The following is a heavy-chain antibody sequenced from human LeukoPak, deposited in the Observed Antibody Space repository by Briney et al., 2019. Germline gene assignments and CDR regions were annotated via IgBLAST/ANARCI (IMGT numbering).Heavy chain of an antibody. Sequence: GGSLRLSCAASGFTFYDYAMHWVRQAPGKGLEGVSGISWNSGSIGYADSVKGRFTISRDNAKDSLYLQMSSLRAEDTALYYCAKAYVDTAMVDAFDIWGQGTMVTVSS. D-gene: IGHD5-18*01. CDR1: GFTFYDYA. V-gene: IGHV3-9*01. CDR3: AKAYVDTAMVDAFDI. J-gene: IGHJ3*02. CDR2: ISWNSGSI.